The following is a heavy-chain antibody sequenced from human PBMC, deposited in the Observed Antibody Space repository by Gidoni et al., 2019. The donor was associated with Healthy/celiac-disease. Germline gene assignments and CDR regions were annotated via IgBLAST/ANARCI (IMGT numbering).Heavy chain of an antibody. Sequence: EVQLVESGGGLVKPGGSLRLSCAASGFTFSSYSMNWVRQAPGKGLEWVSSISSSSSYIYYADSVKGRFTISRDNAKNSLYLQMNSLRAEDTAVYYCAREGPGIYGMDVWGQGTTVTVSS. J-gene: IGHJ6*02. V-gene: IGHV3-21*01. CDR1: GFTFSSYS. CDR3: AREGPGIYGMDV. D-gene: IGHD3-10*01. CDR2: ISSSSSYI.